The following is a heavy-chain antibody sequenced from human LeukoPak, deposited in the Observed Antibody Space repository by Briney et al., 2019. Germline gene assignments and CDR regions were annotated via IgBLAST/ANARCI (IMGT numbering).Heavy chain of an antibody. V-gene: IGHV4-34*01. J-gene: IGHJ1*01. Sequence: PSETLSLTCAVYGGSFSGYYWSWIRQPPGKGLEWIGEINHSGSTNYNPSLKSRVTISVDTSKNQFSLKLSSVTAADTAVYYCARVDSSGYYGGNFEYFQHWGQGTLVTVSS. CDR3: ARVDSSGYYGGNFEYFQH. CDR2: INHSGST. CDR1: GGSFSGYY. D-gene: IGHD3-22*01.